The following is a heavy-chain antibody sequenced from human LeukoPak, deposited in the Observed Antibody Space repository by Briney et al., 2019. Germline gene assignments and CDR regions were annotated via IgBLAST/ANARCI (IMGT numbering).Heavy chain of an antibody. CDR2: INHSGST. CDR3: ARGLNRQRPTYYYGSGSYSWFDP. CDR1: GGSFSGYY. J-gene: IGHJ5*02. Sequence: SETLSLTCAVYGGSFSGYYWSWIRQPPGKGLEWIGEINHSGSTNYNPSLKSRVPISVDTSKNQFSLKLSSVTAADTAVYYCARGLNRQRPTYYYGSGSYSWFDPWGQGTLVTVSS. D-gene: IGHD3-10*01. V-gene: IGHV4-34*01.